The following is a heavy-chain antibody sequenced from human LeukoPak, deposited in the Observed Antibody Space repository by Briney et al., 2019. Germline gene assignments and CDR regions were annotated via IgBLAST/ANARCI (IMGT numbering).Heavy chain of an antibody. CDR2: IYYSGST. J-gene: IGHJ3*02. CDR1: GGSISSYY. D-gene: IGHD2-2*01. V-gene: IGHV4-59*01. Sequence: PSETLSLTCTVSGGSISSYYWSWLRQPPGKGLEWIGYIYYSGSTNYNPSLKSRVTISVDTSKNQFSLKLSSVTAADTAVYYCARAYCSSTSCSVGAFDIWGQGTMVTVSS. CDR3: ARAYCSSTSCSVGAFDI.